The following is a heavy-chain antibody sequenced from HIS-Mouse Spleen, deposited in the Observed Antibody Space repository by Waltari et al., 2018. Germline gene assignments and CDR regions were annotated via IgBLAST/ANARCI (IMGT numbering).Heavy chain of an antibody. CDR2: SYYSGST. V-gene: IGHV4-39*07. CDR1: GGSISSSSYY. J-gene: IGHJ4*02. D-gene: IGHD2-8*01. Sequence: QLQLQESGPGLVKPSETLSLTCTVSGGSISSSSYYWGWIRQPPGKGLEWIGSSYYSGSTYDNPTLKSRVTISVDTSKNQFSLKLSSVTAADTAVYYCARVYCTNGVCYQNFDYVGQGTLVTVSS. CDR3: ARVYCTNGVCYQNFDY.